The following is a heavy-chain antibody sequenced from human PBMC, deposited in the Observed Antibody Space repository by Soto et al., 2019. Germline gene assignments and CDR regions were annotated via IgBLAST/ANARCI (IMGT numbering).Heavy chain of an antibody. CDR3: ARSGGAAIVLKAY. J-gene: IGHJ4*02. D-gene: IGHD2-2*02. CDR2: INHSGST. Sequence: TPETLSLTCAVYGVFFSGYYWSWILQPPGKGLEWIGEINHSGSTNYNPSLKSRVTISVDTSKNQFSLELSSVTAADTAVYYCARSGGAAIVLKAYWGQETLVSVSS. CDR1: GVFFSGYY. V-gene: IGHV4-34*01.